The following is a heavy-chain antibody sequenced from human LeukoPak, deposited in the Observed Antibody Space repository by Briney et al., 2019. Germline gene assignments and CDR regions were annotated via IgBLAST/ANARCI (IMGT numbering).Heavy chain of an antibody. CDR2: VSYDGYNT. Sequence: GGSLRLSCTTSGFIFSSYAMHWVRQAPGKGLEWVAVVSYDGYNTYYADSVKGRFTISRVNAKNTLYLQMNGLRAEDTAVYYCAKDLKWGAAGTQVDYWGQGTLVTVSS. V-gene: IGHV3-30*18. CDR1: GFIFSSYA. J-gene: IGHJ4*02. CDR3: AKDLKWGAAGTQVDY. D-gene: IGHD6-13*01.